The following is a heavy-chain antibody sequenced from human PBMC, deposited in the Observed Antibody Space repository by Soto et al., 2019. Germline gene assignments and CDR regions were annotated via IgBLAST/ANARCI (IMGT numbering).Heavy chain of an antibody. D-gene: IGHD1-26*01. CDR3: ARRNELSGSSGPGPRYNWFDP. CDR2: ISAYNGNT. J-gene: IGHJ5*02. CDR1: GYTFTSYG. Sequence: QVQLVQSGAEVKKPGASVKVSCKASGYTFTSYGISWVRQAPGQGLEWMGWISAYNGNTNYAQKLQGRVTMTTDTSPSPAYMGLRSMRSDDTAVYYCARRNELSGSSGPGPRYNWFDPWGQGTLVTVSS. V-gene: IGHV1-18*01.